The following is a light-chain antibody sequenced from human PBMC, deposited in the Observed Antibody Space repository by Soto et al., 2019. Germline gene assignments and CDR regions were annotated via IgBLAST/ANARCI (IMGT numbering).Light chain of an antibody. V-gene: IGLV1-40*01. CDR1: NSDIGAGYD. J-gene: IGLJ1*01. CDR2: ANN. Sequence: QSVLTQPPSVSGAPGQRVTISCTGSNSDIGAGYDVHWYQQLPGTAPKLVIYANNNRPSGVPDRFSASKSGTSASLAITGLQPDDEADHYCQCYDSSLRGVFGTGTKVTVL. CDR3: QCYDSSLRGV.